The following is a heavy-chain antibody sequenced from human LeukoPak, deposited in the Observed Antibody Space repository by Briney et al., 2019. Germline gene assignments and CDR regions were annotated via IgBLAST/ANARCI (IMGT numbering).Heavy chain of an antibody. D-gene: IGHD1-26*01. CDR2: ISSDGSST. Sequence: GGSLRLSCGASGFTFNSYWMHWVRQAPGKGLVWVSRISSDGSSTSYADSVKGRSTIFRDNAKNTLYLQMNSLRAEDTAVYYCVRDLGGRSGHWGQGTLVTVSS. V-gene: IGHV3-74*01. J-gene: IGHJ4*02. CDR1: GFTFNSYW. CDR3: VRDLGGRSGH.